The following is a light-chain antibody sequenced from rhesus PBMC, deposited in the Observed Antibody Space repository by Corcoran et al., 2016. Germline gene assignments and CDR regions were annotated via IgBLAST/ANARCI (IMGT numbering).Light chain of an antibody. J-gene: IGKJ4*01. CDR2: EAS. V-gene: IGKV1-25*01. CDR1: QGITND. CDR3: QQYYSTPLT. Sequence: DIQMTQSPSSLSASVGDRVTITCRASQGITNDLAWYQQNQGETPKLLISEASSLQSGNPSRFSGSGSGTDFTLTISSLQPEDFATYYCQQYYSTPLTFGGGTKVEIK.